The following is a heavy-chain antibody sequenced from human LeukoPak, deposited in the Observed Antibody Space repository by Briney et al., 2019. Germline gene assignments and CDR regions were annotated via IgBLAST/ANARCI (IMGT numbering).Heavy chain of an antibody. V-gene: IGHV1-2*02. CDR2: INPNSGGT. Sequence: ASVKVSCKASGYTFTGYYMHWVPQAPGQGLERMGWINPNSGGTNYAQKFQGRVTMTRDTSISTAYMELSRLRSDDTAVYYCARDMDYYDSSGETDYWGQGTLVTVSS. CDR3: ARDMDYYDSSGETDY. D-gene: IGHD3-22*01. J-gene: IGHJ4*02. CDR1: GYTFTGYY.